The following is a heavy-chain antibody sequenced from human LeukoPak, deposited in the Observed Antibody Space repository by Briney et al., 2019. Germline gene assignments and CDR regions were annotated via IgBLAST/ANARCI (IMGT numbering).Heavy chain of an antibody. J-gene: IGHJ4*02. CDR2: ISSDGSNK. Sequence: GGSLRLSCAASGFTFSSYAMHWVRRAPGKGLEWVAFISSDGSNKYYADSVKDRFTISRDNSKNTLYPQMNSLRDEDTAVYYCDPHDSSSPFWGQGTLVTVSS. D-gene: IGHD6-6*01. V-gene: IGHV3-30-3*01. CDR1: GFTFSSYA. CDR3: DPHDSSSPF.